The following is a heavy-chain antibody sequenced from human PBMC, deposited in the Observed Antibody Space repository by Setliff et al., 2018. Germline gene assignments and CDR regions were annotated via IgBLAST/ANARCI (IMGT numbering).Heavy chain of an antibody. D-gene: IGHD3-16*01. CDR3: ALFGDRDTSDM. Sequence: SVKVSCKASGGTFSSYAISWVRQAPGQGLEWMGGIIPIFGTANYAQKFQGRVTITADESTSTAYMELNRLRAEDTALYYCALFGDRDTSDMWGQGTMVTVSS. V-gene: IGHV1-69*13. CDR1: GGTFSSYA. J-gene: IGHJ3*02. CDR2: IIPIFGTA.